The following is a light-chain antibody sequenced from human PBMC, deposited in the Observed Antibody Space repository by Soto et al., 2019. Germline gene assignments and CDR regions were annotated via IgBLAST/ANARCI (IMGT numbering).Light chain of an antibody. CDR1: SSDVGGYNS. J-gene: IGLJ3*02. CDR2: EVT. Sequence: QSALTQPPSASGSPGQSVTISCTGTSSDVGGYNSVSWYQQHPGTAPKLMIYEVTKRPSGVPDRFSGSKSGNTASLTVSGLQAGDEADYYCSSYAGSNNWVFGGGTKLTVL. V-gene: IGLV2-8*01. CDR3: SSYAGSNNWV.